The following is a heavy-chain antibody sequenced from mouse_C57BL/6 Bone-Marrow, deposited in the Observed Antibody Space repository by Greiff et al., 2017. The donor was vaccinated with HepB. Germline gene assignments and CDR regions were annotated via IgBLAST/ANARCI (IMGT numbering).Heavy chain of an antibody. J-gene: IGHJ4*01. CDR2: IDPSDSET. V-gene: IGHV1-52*01. CDR1: GYTFTSYW. Sequence: QVQLKQPGAELVRPGSSVKLSCKASGYTFTSYWMHWVKQRPIQGLEWIGNIDPSDSETHYNQKFKDKATLTVDKSSSTAYMQLSSLTSEDSAVYYCARSRWDDYAMDYWGQGTSVTVSS. CDR3: ARSRWDDYAMDY. D-gene: IGHD4-1*01.